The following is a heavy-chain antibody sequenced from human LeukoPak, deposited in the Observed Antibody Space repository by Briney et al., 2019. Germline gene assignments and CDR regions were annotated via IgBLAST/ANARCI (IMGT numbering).Heavy chain of an antibody. CDR2: ISGSGDNT. CDR1: GLTLSGFA. CDR3: AKMKGHPLPKYYMDV. V-gene: IGHV3-23*01. D-gene: IGHD1-26*01. Sequence: GGSLRLSCAASGLTLSGFAMSWVRRTPGKGLEWVSGISGSGDNTLYADSVKGRFTISRDNSKNTLYLEMNSLRAEDTAIYYCAKMKGHPLPKYYMDVWGQGTTVTVSS. J-gene: IGHJ6*01.